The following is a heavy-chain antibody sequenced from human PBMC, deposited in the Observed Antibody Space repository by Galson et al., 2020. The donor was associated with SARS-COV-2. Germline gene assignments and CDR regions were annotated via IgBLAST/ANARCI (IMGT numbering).Heavy chain of an antibody. Sequence: SETLSLTCTVSGGSISSSSYYWGWIRQPPGKGLEWIGSIYYSGSTYYNPSLKSRVTISVDTSKNQFSLKLSSVTAADTAVYYCARLSYYYDSSGYYSRGLDDWGQGTLVTVSS. V-gene: IGHV4-39*01. J-gene: IGHJ4*02. CDR3: ARLSYYYDSSGYYSRGLDD. D-gene: IGHD3-22*01. CDR2: IYYSGST. CDR1: GGSISSSSYY.